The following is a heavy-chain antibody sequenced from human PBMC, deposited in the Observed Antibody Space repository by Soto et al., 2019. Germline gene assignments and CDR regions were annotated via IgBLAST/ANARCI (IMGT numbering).Heavy chain of an antibody. D-gene: IGHD3-16*01. V-gene: IGHV1-18*01. Sequence: QVQLAQSANEVKKPGASVRVSCKAAGYTFIRYGIAWVRQAPGQGLEWMGWISPYNDYTVYAQKFQGRVSMTADTSTRTVYMKLRGLKSDDTDVYYCARGGYYDNSWGKLSHYGLDVWGQGTSVSVSS. CDR3: ARGGYYDNSWGKLSHYGLDV. J-gene: IGHJ6*02. CDR1: GYTFIRYG. CDR2: ISPYNDYT.